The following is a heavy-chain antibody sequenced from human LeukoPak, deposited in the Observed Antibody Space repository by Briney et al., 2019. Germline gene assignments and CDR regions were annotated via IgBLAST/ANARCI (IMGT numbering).Heavy chain of an antibody. CDR3: ARDRAEPGIAVAGTPDNY. CDR2: INPSGGST. D-gene: IGHD6-19*01. J-gene: IGHJ4*02. V-gene: IGHV1-46*01. CDR1: GGTFSSYA. Sequence: ASVKVSCKASGGTFSSYAISWVRQAPGQGLEWMGIINPSGGSTSYAQKFQGRVTMTRDTSTSTVYMELSSLRSEDTAVYYCARDRAEPGIAVAGTPDNYWGQGTLVTVSS.